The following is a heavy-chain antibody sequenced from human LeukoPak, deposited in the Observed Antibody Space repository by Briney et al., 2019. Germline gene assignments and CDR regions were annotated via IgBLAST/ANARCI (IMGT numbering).Heavy chain of an antibody. Sequence: GSSVKVSCKASGGTFSSYAISWVRQAPGQGLEWMGGIIPIFGTANYAQKFQGRVTITTDESTSTAYMELSSLRSEDTAVYYCARAPQYYGSGSYPFDYWGQGTLVTVSS. CDR1: GGTFSSYA. D-gene: IGHD3-10*01. CDR3: ARAPQYYGSGSYPFDY. J-gene: IGHJ4*02. CDR2: IIPIFGTA. V-gene: IGHV1-69*05.